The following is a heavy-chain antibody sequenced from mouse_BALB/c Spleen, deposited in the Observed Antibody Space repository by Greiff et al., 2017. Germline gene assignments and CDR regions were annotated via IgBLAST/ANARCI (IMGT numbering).Heavy chain of an antibody. J-gene: IGHJ2*01. V-gene: IGHV1-14*01. CDR1: GYTFTSYV. Sequence: VQLKQSGPELVKPGASVKMSCKASGYTFTSYVMHWVKQKPGQGLEWIGFINPYNDGTKYNEKFKGKATLTSDKSSSTAYMELSSLTSEDSAVYYCAIYYDYDLDYWGQGTTLTVSS. CDR2: INPYNDGT. CDR3: AIYYDYDLDY. D-gene: IGHD2-4*01.